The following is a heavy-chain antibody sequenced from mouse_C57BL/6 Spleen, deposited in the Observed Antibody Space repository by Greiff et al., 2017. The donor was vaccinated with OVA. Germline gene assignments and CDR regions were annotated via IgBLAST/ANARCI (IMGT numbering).Heavy chain of an antibody. J-gene: IGHJ1*03. V-gene: IGHV1-80*01. D-gene: IGHD2-4*01. Sequence: QVQLKESGAELVKPGASVKISCKASGYAFSSYWMNWVKQRPGKGLEWIGQIYPGDGDTNYNGKFKGKATLTADKSSSTAYMQLSSLTSEDSAVYFCARRYYDYHWYFDVWGTGTTVTVSS. CDR1: GYAFSSYW. CDR2: IYPGDGDT. CDR3: ARRYYDYHWYFDV.